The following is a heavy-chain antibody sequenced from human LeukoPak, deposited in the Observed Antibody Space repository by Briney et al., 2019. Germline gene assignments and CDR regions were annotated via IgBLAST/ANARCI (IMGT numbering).Heavy chain of an antibody. J-gene: IGHJ4*02. CDR2: ITPGNSDT. Sequence: GESLKISCKGSGYSFKTYWIGWMRQMPGRGLEWMAIITPGNSDTQYSPSLQGQVTISADKSISTAYLQWSSLKASDSAMYYCATRIDGTYYWGQGTLVTVSS. V-gene: IGHV5-51*01. CDR3: ATRIDGTYY. CDR1: GYSFKTYW. D-gene: IGHD1-26*01.